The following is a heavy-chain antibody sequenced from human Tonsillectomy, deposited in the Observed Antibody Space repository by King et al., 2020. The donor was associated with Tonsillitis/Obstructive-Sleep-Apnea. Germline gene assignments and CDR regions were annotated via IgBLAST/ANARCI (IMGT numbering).Heavy chain of an antibody. D-gene: IGHD2-15*01. CDR2: INTNTGNT. CDR3: ARGIGCSGGSCYGRRFDP. V-gene: IGHV7-4-1*02. CDR1: GYTFTNYA. Sequence: QLVQSGSELKDPGASVKVSCKASGYTFTNYAMNWVRQAPGQGLEWMGWINTNTGNTTYAQGFTGRFVFSLDTSVRTSYLQISSLKAEDSAVYYCARGIGCSGGSCYGRRFDPWGQGTLVTVSS. J-gene: IGHJ5*02.